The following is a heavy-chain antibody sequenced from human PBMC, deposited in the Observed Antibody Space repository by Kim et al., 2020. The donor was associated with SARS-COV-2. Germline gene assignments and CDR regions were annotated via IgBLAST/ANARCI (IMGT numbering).Heavy chain of an antibody. CDR3: ARTMVRGVIRGWFDP. D-gene: IGHD3-10*01. J-gene: IGHJ5*02. V-gene: IGHV4-39*01. Sequence: PSLKSLVTIAVDTSKDQFSLKLSSVTAADTAVYYCARTMVRGVIRGWFDPWGQGTLVTVSS.